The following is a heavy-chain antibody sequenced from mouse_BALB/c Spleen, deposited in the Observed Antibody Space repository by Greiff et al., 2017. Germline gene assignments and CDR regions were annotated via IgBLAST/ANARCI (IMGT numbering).Heavy chain of an antibody. CDR3: ASLITTGSRGDYFDY. CDR2: INPDSSTI. D-gene: IGHD1-2*01. V-gene: IGHV4-1*02. CDR1: GFDFSRYW. Sequence: EVNVVESGGGLVQPGGSLKLSCAASGFDFSRYWMSWVRQAPGKGLEWIGEINPDSSTINYTPSLKDKFIISRDNAKNTLYLQMSKVRSEDTALYYCASLITTGSRGDYFDYWGQGTTLTVSS. J-gene: IGHJ2*01.